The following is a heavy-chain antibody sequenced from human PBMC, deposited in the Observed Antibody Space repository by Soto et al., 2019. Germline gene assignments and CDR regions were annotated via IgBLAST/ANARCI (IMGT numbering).Heavy chain of an antibody. V-gene: IGHV4-34*01. CDR2: INPSGGT. D-gene: IGHD4-17*01. CDR3: ARRITVIYYFDN. Sequence: PSETLSLTCAVYGVSLSDYYWSWIRQPPGKGLEWIGEINPSGGTNYNPSLKSRVTISLDASKTQFSLKLSSVTAADTAVYYCARRITVIYYFDNWGQGTPVTVSS. CDR1: GVSLSDYY. J-gene: IGHJ4*02.